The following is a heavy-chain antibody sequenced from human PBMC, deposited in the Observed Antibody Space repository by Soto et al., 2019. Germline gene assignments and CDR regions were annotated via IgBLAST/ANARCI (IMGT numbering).Heavy chain of an antibody. CDR2: IYPSDGST. CDR3: ARAVLGAYVDY. J-gene: IGHJ4*02. D-gene: IGHD3-16*01. CDR1: GYTFTSYY. V-gene: IGHV1-46*01. Sequence: ASVKVSCKASGYTFTSYYMHWVRQAPGQGLEWMGRIYPSDGSTSYAQKFQGRVTMTGDTSTSTAYMELRSLRSDDTAVYYCARAVLGAYVDYWGQGTLVTVSS.